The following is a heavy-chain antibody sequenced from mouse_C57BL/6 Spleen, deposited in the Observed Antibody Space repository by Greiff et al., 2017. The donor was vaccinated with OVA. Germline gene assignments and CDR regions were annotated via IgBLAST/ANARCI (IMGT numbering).Heavy chain of an antibody. D-gene: IGHD2-4*01. CDR3: ARGDYDGYYYAMDY. V-gene: IGHV3-6*01. Sequence: EVKLVESGPGLVKPSQSLSLTCSVTGYSITSGYYWNWIRQFPGNKLEWMGYISYDGSNNYNPSLKNRISITRDTSKNQFFLKLNSVTTEDTATEYCARGDYDGYYYAMDYWGQGTSVTVSS. CDR2: ISYDGSN. CDR1: GYSITSGYY. J-gene: IGHJ4*01.